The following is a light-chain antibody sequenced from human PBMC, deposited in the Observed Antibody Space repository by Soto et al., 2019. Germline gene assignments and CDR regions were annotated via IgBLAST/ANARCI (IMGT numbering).Light chain of an antibody. CDR2: EVT. CDR3: NSYTSSGTYV. J-gene: IGLJ1*01. Sequence: QSVLTQPPSVSGSPGQSVAISCIGDSSDVGSYNRVSWYQQSPGTAPKLIIYEVTTRPSGVPDRFSGSKSGNTASLTISGLQAEDEADYYCNSYTSSGTYVFGTGTKLTVL. CDR1: SSDVGSYNR. V-gene: IGLV2-18*02.